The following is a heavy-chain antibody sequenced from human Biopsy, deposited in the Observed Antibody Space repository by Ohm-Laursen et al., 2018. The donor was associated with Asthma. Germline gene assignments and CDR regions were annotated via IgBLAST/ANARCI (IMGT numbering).Heavy chain of an antibody. CDR1: GFTFSTYG. CDR2: IWYDGRKK. CDR3: ARKIAARGGMGV. V-gene: IGHV3-33*08. J-gene: IGHJ6*02. D-gene: IGHD6-6*01. Sequence: SLRLSCAASGFTFSTYGMHWVRQAPGKGLEWVSFIWYDGRKKNYADSVKGRFTISRDNSKNTLYLQMNSLRAEDTAVYYCARKIAARGGMGVWGQGPTVTVSS.